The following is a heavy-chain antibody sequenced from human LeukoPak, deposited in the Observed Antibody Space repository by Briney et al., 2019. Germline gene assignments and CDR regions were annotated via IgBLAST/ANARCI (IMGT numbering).Heavy chain of an antibody. J-gene: IGHJ4*02. D-gene: IGHD5-12*01. CDR3: ARVSGVDIVATNIVGATQDFDY. Sequence: GGSLRLSCAASGFKFSSYSMKWVRQAPGKGLEWVAVISYDGSNKYYADSVKGRFTISRDNSENTLYLQMNSLRAEDTAVYYCARVSGVDIVATNIVGATQDFDYWGQGTLVTVSS. CDR2: ISYDGSNK. CDR1: GFKFSSYS. V-gene: IGHV3-30*03.